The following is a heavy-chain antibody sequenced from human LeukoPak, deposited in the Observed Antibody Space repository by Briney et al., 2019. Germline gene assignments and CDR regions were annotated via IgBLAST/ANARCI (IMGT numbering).Heavy chain of an antibody. J-gene: IGHJ4*02. V-gene: IGHV4-39*01. CDR3: ARRPASIAEAYFDY. CDR1: GGSIRSSSYY. Sequence: PSETLSLTCTVSGGSIRSSSYYWGWIRQPPGKGLEWIGSIYYSGSTYYNPSLKSRVTISVDTSKNQFSLKLSSVTAADTAVYYCARRPASIAEAYFDYWGQGTLVTVSS. D-gene: IGHD6-13*01. CDR2: IYYSGST.